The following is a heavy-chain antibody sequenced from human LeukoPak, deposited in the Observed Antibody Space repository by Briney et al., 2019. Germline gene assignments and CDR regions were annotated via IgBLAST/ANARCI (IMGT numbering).Heavy chain of an antibody. D-gene: IGHD6-6*01. J-gene: IGHJ4*02. Sequence: SETLSLTCTVSGGSISSSSYYWGWIRQPPGKGLEWIGSIYYSGSTYYNPSLKSRVTISVDTSKNQFSLKLSSVTAADTAVYYCARDGGAAARPSLFDYWGQGALVTVSS. V-gene: IGHV4-39*07. CDR2: IYYSGST. CDR3: ARDGGAAARPSLFDY. CDR1: GGSISSSSYY.